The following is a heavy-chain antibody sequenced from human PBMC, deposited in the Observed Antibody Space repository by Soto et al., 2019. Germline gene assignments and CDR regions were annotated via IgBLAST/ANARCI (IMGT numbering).Heavy chain of an antibody. CDR1: GGTFSSYT. CDR2: IIPILGIA. Sequence: QVQLVQSGAEVKKPGSSVKVSCKASGGTFSSYTISWVRQAPGQGLEWMGRIIPILGIANYAQKFQGRVTRTADQPVRTAHMELSSLRSEDTAVYYCAMEYCSSTSCYRDYWGQGTLVTVSS. J-gene: IGHJ4*02. V-gene: IGHV1-69*02. CDR3: AMEYCSSTSCYRDY. D-gene: IGHD2-2*02.